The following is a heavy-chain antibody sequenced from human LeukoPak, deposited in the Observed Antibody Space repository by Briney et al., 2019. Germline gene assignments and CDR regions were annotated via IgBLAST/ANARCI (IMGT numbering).Heavy chain of an antibody. V-gene: IGHV3-21*01. Sequence: GGSLRLSCEASGFSFSNHNMNWVRQAPGKGLEWISSINSRNNYIYYADSVKGRFTISRDNAKESLYLQMDSLRAEDTAIYFCARDKISVIPALDYWGQGTLVTVS. CDR2: INSRNNYI. CDR1: GFSFSNHN. J-gene: IGHJ4*02. CDR3: ARDKISVIPALDY. D-gene: IGHD2/OR15-2a*01.